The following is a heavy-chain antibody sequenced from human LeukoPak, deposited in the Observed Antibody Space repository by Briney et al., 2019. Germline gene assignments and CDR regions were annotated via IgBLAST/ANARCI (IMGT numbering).Heavy chain of an antibody. D-gene: IGHD6-19*01. J-gene: IGHJ4*02. CDR1: GFTFSSYW. V-gene: IGHV3-7*03. CDR3: ARTTTLQWLVPNYYFDY. CDR2: IKQDGSEK. Sequence: AGGSLRLSCAASGFTFSSYWMSWVRQAPGKGLEWVANIKQDGSEKYYVDSVKGRFTISRDNAKNSLYLQMNSLRAEDTAVYYCARTTTLQWLVPNYYFDYWGQGTLVTVSS.